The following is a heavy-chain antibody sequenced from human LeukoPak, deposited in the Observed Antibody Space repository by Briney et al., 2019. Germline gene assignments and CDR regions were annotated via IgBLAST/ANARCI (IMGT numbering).Heavy chain of an antibody. CDR3: ASRLRWPSYFDY. V-gene: IGHV4-39*01. CDR2: IYYSGST. Sequence: SETLSLTYTVSGGSISSTSYYWGWIRLPPGKGLEWSGSIYYSGSTYYNPSLKSRVTISVDTSKNQFSLKLSSVTAADTAVYYCASRLRWPSYFDYWGQGTLVTVSS. D-gene: IGHD4-23*01. J-gene: IGHJ4*02. CDR1: GGSISSTSYY.